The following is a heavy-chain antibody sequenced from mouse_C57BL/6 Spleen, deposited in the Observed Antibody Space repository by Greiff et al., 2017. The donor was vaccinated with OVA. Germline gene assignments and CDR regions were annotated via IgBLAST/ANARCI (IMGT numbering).Heavy chain of an antibody. J-gene: IGHJ4*01. CDR1: GFTFSDYG. CDR2: ISRGSSTI. V-gene: IGHV5-17*01. D-gene: IGHD2-3*01. Sequence: EVKLVESGGGLVKPGGSLKLSCAASGFTFSDYGMHWVRQAPEKGLEWVAYISRGSSTIHYADTVKGRFTLSRDNAKNTLFLQLTSLRSEDTAMYYCAAIYDGYYVRAMDYWGQGTSVTVSS. CDR3: AAIYDGYYVRAMDY.